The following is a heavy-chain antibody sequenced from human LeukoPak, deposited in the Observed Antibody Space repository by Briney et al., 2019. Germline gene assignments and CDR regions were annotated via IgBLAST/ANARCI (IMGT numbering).Heavy chain of an antibody. J-gene: IGHJ4*02. CDR3: ATGPLASYYYDSSGHIDY. Sequence: ASVNVSCKVSGYTLTELSMHWVRQAPGKGLEWMGGFDPEDGETIYAQKFQGRVTMTKDTSTDTAYMELSSLRSEDTAVYYCATGPLASYYYDSSGHIDYWGQGTLVTVSS. D-gene: IGHD3-22*01. V-gene: IGHV1-24*01. CDR1: GYTLTELS. CDR2: FDPEDGET.